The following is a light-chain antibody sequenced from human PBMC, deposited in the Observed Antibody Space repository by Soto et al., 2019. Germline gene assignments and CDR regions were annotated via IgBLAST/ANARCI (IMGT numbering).Light chain of an antibody. CDR1: QSVSSN. CDR2: GAS. J-gene: IGKJ3*01. CDR3: HQYNTWPPIFT. V-gene: IGKV3-15*01. Sequence: EVVMTQSPATLSVSPGERATLSCRASQSVSSNLAWYQQKPGLAPRLLIYGASTRATGVPARFRGSGSGTDFALTIRRLQSEDFAVYYCHQYNTWPPIFTFGPGTKVDI.